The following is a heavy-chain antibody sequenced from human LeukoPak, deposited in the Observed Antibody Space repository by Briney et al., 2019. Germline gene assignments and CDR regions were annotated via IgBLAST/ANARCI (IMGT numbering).Heavy chain of an antibody. V-gene: IGHV3-11*04. CDR1: GFTFSDYY. CDR2: ISSSGTTI. J-gene: IGHJ6*03. D-gene: IGHD2-2*01. Sequence: PGGSLRLSCAASGFTFSDYYMSWIRQAPGKGLEWVSYISSSGTTIYYADSVKGRFTISRDNAKNSLYLQVNSLRAEDTAVYYCASNLGSSEYYYMDVWGKGTTVTVSS. CDR3: ASNLGSSEYYYMDV.